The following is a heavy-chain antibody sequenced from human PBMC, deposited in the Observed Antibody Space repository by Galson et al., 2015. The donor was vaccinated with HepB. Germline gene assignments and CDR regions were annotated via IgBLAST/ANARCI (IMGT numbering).Heavy chain of an antibody. Sequence: SVKVSCKASGGTFSSYAISWVRQAPGQGLEWMGGIIPIFGTANYAQKFQGRVTITADESTSTAYMELSSLRSEDTAVYYCARSQGNYDPDYDFWSGYYGGWFDPWGQGTLVTVSS. J-gene: IGHJ5*02. CDR3: ARSQGNYDPDYDFWSGYYGGWFDP. D-gene: IGHD3-3*01. V-gene: IGHV1-69*13. CDR2: IIPIFGTA. CDR1: GGTFSSYA.